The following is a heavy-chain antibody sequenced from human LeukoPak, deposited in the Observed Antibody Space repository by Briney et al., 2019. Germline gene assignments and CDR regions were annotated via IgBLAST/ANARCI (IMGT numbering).Heavy chain of an antibody. CDR3: ARGLTEFYYDSSGYYNY. CDR1: GYTFIGYY. D-gene: IGHD3-22*01. CDR2: INPNSGGT. Sequence: ASVKVSCKASGYTFIGYYMHWVRQAPGQGLEWMGWINPNSGGTNYAQKFQGRVTMTRDTSISTAYMDLSRLRSDDTAVYYCARGLTEFYYDSSGYYNYWGQGTLVTVSS. V-gene: IGHV1-2*02. J-gene: IGHJ4*02.